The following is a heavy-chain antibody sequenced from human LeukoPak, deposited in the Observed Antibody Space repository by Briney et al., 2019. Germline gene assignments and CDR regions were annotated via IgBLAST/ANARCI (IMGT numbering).Heavy chain of an antibody. CDR2: IYTRGST. CDR3: ARGRYCSADICSGGDAFDI. J-gene: IGHJ3*02. CDR1: GGSINNYY. V-gene: IGHV4-4*07. D-gene: IGHD2-15*01. Sequence: SETLSLTCTVSGGSINNYYWSWVRQPAGKGLEWIGRIYTRGSTNYNPSLKSRVTMSVDTSKNQFSLKLSSVTAADTTVYYCARGRYCSADICSGGDAFDIWGQGTMVSVSS.